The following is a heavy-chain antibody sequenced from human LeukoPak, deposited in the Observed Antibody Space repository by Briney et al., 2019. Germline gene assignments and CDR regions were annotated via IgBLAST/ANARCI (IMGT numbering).Heavy chain of an antibody. CDR1: GGSISSSSYY. J-gene: IGHJ2*01. D-gene: IGHD5-18*01. V-gene: IGHV4-39*01. CDR3: AIRGYSYKPSYWYFDL. Sequence: PSETLSLTCTVSGGSISSSSYYWGWIRQPPGKGLEWIGSIYYSGSTCYNPSLKSRVTISVDTSKNQFSLKLSSVTAADTAVYYCAIRGYSYKPSYWYFDLWGRGTLVTVSS. CDR2: IYYSGST.